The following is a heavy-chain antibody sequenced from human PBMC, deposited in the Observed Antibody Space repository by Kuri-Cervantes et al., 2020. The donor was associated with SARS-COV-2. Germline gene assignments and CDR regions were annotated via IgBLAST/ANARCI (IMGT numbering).Heavy chain of an antibody. CDR3: ARQDLLDCSSTSCSFDAFDI. CDR2: IYHSGST. J-gene: IGHJ3*02. CDR1: GYSISSGYY. V-gene: IGHV4-38-2*02. Sequence: SETLSLTCTVSGYSISSGYYWGWIRQPPGKGLEWIGSIYHSGSTYYNPSLKSRVTISVDTSKNQFSLKLSSMTAADTAVCYCARQDLLDCSSTSCSFDAFDIWGQGTMVTVSS. D-gene: IGHD2-2*01.